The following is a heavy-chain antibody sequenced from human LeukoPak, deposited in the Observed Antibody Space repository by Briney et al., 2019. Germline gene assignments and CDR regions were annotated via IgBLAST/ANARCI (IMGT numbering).Heavy chain of an antibody. CDR1: GFTFSSYS. Sequence: GVSLRLFCAASGFTFSSYSMNWVRQAPGKGPEWVSSISSSSSYIYYADSVKGRFTISRDNAKNSLYLQMNSLRAEDTAVYYCASGDAYGGNTTDDYWGQGTLVTVSS. CDR2: ISSSSSYI. D-gene: IGHD4-23*01. J-gene: IGHJ4*02. V-gene: IGHV3-21*01. CDR3: ASGDAYGGNTTDDY.